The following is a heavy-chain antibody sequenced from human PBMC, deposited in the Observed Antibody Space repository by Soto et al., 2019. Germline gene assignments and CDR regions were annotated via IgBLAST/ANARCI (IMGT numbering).Heavy chain of an antibody. CDR2: IYYSGST. J-gene: IGHJ4*02. V-gene: IGHV4-59*08. CDR1: GGSISNYY. CDR3: ARSHIVPRLFMYPYDY. D-gene: IGHD6-6*01. Sequence: PSETLSLTCTVSGGSISNYYWSWIRQPPGKGLEWIGYIYYSGSTNYNPSLKSRVTISVDTSKNQFSLKLNSVTAADTAVYYCARSHIVPRLFMYPYDYWGQGSLVTVSS.